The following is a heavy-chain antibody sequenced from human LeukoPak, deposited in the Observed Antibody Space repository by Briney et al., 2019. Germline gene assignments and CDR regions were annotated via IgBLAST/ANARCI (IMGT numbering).Heavy chain of an antibody. CDR1: GFTFNNYN. V-gene: IGHV3-48*01. D-gene: IGHD2-15*01. Sequence: GGSLRLSCAASGFTFNNYNMNWVRQAPGKGLEWISYISRSSSTIYYGDSVKGRFTISRDNAKNSLYLQMNSLRAEDTAVYYCAKSYCSGGSCYSVYYYYYMDVWGKGTTVTVSS. J-gene: IGHJ6*03. CDR2: ISRSSSTI. CDR3: AKSYCSGGSCYSVYYYYYMDV.